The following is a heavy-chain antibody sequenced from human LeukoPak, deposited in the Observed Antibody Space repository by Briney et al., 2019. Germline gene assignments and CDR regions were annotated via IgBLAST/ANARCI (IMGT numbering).Heavy chain of an antibody. V-gene: IGHV3-23*01. CDR2: ISGSGGST. CDR1: GLTFSSYA. D-gene: IGHD4-11*01. J-gene: IGHJ4*02. CDR3: ANMMSMTTVTY. Sequence: GGSLRLSCAASGLTFSSYAMSWVRQAPGKGLEWVSAISGSGGSTYYADSVKGRFTISRDNSKNTLYLQMNSLRAEDTAVYYCANMMSMTTVTYWGQGTLVTVSS.